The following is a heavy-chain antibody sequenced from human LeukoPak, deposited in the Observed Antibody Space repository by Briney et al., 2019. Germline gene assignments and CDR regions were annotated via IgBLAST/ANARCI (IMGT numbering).Heavy chain of an antibody. CDR1: GGSISSGNW. V-gene: IGHV4-4*02. D-gene: IGHD6-13*01. Sequence: SETLSLTCAVSGGSISSGNWWSWVRQPPGKGLEWIGEIYHSGSTNYNPSLKSRVTISIDKSKNQFSLKLSSVTAADTAVYYCARKISAAGSRWFDPWGQGTLVTVSS. J-gene: IGHJ5*02. CDR2: IYHSGST. CDR3: ARKISAAGSRWFDP.